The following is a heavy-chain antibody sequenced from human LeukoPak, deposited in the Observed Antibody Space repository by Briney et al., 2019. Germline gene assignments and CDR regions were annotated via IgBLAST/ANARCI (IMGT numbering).Heavy chain of an antibody. D-gene: IGHD3-3*01. CDR3: ARALAIFGVVGGGYYYMDV. CDR2: ISAYNGNT. Sequence: GASVKVSCKASGYTFTSYGISWVRQAPGQGLEWMGWISAYNGNTDYAQKLQGRVTMTTDTSTSTAYMELRSLRSDDTAVYYCARALAIFGVVGGGYYYMDVWGKGTTVTVSS. CDR1: GYTFTSYG. V-gene: IGHV1-18*01. J-gene: IGHJ6*03.